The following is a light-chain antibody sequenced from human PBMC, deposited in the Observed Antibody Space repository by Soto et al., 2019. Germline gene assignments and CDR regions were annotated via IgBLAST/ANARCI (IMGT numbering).Light chain of an antibody. V-gene: IGLV3-21*04. J-gene: IGLJ2*01. Sequence: SYELTQPPSVSVAPGKTARITCGGNNIGSKSVHWYQQKPGQAPVLVIYYDSDRPSGIPERFCGSDSGNTATLTISRVEAGDEAEYYCQVWDSSSDHVVFGGGTKVTVL. CDR3: QVWDSSSDHVV. CDR2: YDS. CDR1: NIGSKS.